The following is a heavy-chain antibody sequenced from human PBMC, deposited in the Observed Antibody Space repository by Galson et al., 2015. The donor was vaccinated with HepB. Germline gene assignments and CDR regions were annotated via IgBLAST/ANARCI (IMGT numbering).Heavy chain of an antibody. V-gene: IGHV3-48*02. CDR1: GFTFSSYS. CDR3: ARDGNYYGSGSYPFDY. Sequence: SLRLSCAASGFTFSSYSMNWVRQAPGKGLEWVSYISSSSSTIYYADSVKGRFTISRDNAKNSLYLQMNSLRDEDTAVYYCARDGNYYGSGSYPFDYWGQGTLVTVSS. CDR2: ISSSSSTI. J-gene: IGHJ4*02. D-gene: IGHD3-10*01.